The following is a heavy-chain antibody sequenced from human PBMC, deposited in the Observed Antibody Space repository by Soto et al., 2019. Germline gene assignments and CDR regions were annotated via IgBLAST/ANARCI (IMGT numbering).Heavy chain of an antibody. CDR3: ARDKGGAGVD. CDR2: IKEDGVEK. CDR1: GFTFSSHS. D-gene: IGHD1-26*01. J-gene: IGHJ4*02. V-gene: IGHV3-7*05. Sequence: EVQVVESGGDLVQPGGSLRLSCSVSGFTFSSHSMSWVRQAPGKGLEWVANIKEDGVEKNYADSVKGRFTISRDNGKNSLYLQINSLRVEDTAVYYCARDKGGAGVDWGRGTMVTVSS.